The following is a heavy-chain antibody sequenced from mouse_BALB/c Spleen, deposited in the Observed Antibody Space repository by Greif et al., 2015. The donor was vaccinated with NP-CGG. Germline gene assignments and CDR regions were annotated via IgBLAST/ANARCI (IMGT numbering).Heavy chain of an antibody. CDR3: AMITTGYYYAMDY. V-gene: IGHV1-84*02. D-gene: IGHD2-4*01. CDR2: IYPGSGNT. CDR1: GYTFTDYY. J-gene: IGHJ4*01. Sequence: VQVVESGPELVKPGASVKISCKASGYTFTDYYINWVKQKPGQGLEWIGWIYPGSGNTKYNEKFKGKATLTVDTSSSTAYMQLSSLTSEDTAVYFCAMITTGYYYAMDYWGQGTSVTVSS.